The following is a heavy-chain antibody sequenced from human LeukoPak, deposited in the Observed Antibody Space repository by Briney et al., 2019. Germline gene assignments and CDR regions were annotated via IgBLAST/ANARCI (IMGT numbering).Heavy chain of an antibody. CDR1: GVSISSYY. CDR3: ARGSRGGSSY. CDR2: IYYSGST. V-gene: IGHV4-59*01. J-gene: IGHJ4*02. D-gene: IGHD1-26*01. Sequence: SETLSLTCTVSGVSISSYYWSWIRQPPGKGLEWIGYIYYSGSTNYNPSLKSRVTISVDTSKNQFSLKLSSVTAADTAVYYRARGSRGGSSYWGQGTLVTVSS.